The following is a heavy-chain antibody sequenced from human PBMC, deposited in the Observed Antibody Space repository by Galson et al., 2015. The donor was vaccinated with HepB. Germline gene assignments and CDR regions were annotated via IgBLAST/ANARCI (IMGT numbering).Heavy chain of an antibody. CDR2: INAGNGNT. Sequence: SVKVSCKASGYTFTSYAMHWVRQAPGQRLEWMGWINAGNGNTKYSQEFQGRVTITRDASASTAYMELSSLRSEDTAVHYCARQGIAVAGTEYYGMDVWGQGTTVTVSS. CDR3: ARQGIAVAGTEYYGMDV. D-gene: IGHD6-19*01. CDR1: GYTFTSYA. J-gene: IGHJ6*02. V-gene: IGHV1-3*01.